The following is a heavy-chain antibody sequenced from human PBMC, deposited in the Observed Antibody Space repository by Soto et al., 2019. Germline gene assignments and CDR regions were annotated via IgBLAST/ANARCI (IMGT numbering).Heavy chain of an antibody. CDR3: ARDNYGGMLEC. D-gene: IGHD4-17*01. Sequence: SETLSLTCTVSGGSILNGGHYWTWILQHPGKGLEWIGRIFFSVNTQYNPALKSRLTFSLDTAKNQFSLKLTSVTAADTAIYYCARDNYGGMLECWGPGTLVTVSS. CDR2: IFFSVNT. J-gene: IGHJ4*01. CDR1: GGSILNGGHY. V-gene: IGHV4-31*03.